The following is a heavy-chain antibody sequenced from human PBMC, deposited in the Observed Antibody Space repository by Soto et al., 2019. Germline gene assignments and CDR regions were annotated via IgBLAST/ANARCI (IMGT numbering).Heavy chain of an antibody. D-gene: IGHD3-10*01. Sequence: PSETLSLTCTVSGGSVSSGSYYWSWIRQHPGRGLEWIGYIYYTGNTYYNPSLKSRLAISVDTSKNQFSLKLTSVTAADTAVYYCARDLDLAYHVSGSQMSHWGQGTLVTVSS. CDR3: ARDLDLAYHVSGSQMSH. J-gene: IGHJ4*02. V-gene: IGHV4-31*03. CDR1: GGSVSSGSYY. CDR2: IYYTGNT.